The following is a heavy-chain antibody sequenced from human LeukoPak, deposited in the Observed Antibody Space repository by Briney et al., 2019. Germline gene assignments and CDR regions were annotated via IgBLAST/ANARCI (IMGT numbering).Heavy chain of an antibody. J-gene: IGHJ3*02. CDR3: TTDDYGDSTPFDAFDI. D-gene: IGHD4-17*01. V-gene: IGHV3-23*01. Sequence: GGSLRLSCAASGFTFSSYAMSWVRQAPGKGLEWVSAISGSGGSTYYADSVKGRFTISRDNSKNTLYLQMNSLKTEDTAVYYCTTDDYGDSTPFDAFDIWGQGTMVTVSS. CDR2: ISGSGGST. CDR1: GFTFSSYA.